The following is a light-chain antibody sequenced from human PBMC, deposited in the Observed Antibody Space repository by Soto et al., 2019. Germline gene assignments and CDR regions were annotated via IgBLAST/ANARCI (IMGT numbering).Light chain of an antibody. CDR2: KAS. J-gene: IGKJ1*01. CDR1: QSISSW. CDR3: QHYNSYSEA. Sequence: DIHMTQSPSTLSASVGDRVNITCRASQSISSWLAWYQQKPGKAPKLLIYKASTLKSGVPSRFSGSGSGTEFPLTISSLQPDDFATYYCQHYNSYSEAFGQGTKVDIK. V-gene: IGKV1-5*03.